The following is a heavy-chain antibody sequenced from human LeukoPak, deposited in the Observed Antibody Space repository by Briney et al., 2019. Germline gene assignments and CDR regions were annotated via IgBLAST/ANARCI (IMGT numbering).Heavy chain of an antibody. CDR1: GGSISSGGYS. CDR2: IYHSGST. V-gene: IGHV4-30-2*05. D-gene: IGHD6-13*01. J-gene: IGHJ4*02. CDR3: AREDSSSWFSDC. Sequence: SQTLSLTCAVSGGSISSGGYSWSWIRQPPGKGLEWIGYIYHSGSTYYNPSLKSRLTISVDTSKNQFSLKLTSVTAADTAVYYCAREDSSSWFSDCWGQGTLVTVSS.